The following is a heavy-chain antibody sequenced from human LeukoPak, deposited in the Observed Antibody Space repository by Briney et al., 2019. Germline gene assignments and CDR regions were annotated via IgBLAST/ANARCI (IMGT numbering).Heavy chain of an antibody. D-gene: IGHD2-21*02. J-gene: IGHJ4*02. CDR1: GGSFSGYY. Sequence: SETLSLTCAVYGGSFSGYYWSWIRQPPGKGLEWIGEINHSGSTNYNPSLKSRVTISVDTSKNQFSLKLSSVTAADTAVYYCARGDYYLDYWGQGTLVTVSS. V-gene: IGHV4-34*01. CDR3: ARGDYYLDY. CDR2: INHSGST.